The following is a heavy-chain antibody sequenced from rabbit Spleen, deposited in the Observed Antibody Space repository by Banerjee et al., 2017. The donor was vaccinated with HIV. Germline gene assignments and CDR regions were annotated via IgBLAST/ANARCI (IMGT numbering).Heavy chain of an antibody. D-gene: IGHD4-1*01. Sequence: QLTETGGGLVQPGGSLTLSCKASGIDFTNYYITWVRQAPGKGLEWIGIIYPAKGSTDYASWVNGRFTISSDNAQSTVDLKMTSLTAADTATYFCARDLAGIIGWNFNLWGPGTLVTVS. J-gene: IGHJ4*01. CDR1: GIDFTNYY. V-gene: IGHV1S7*01. CDR3: ARDLAGIIGWNFNL. CDR2: IYPAKGST.